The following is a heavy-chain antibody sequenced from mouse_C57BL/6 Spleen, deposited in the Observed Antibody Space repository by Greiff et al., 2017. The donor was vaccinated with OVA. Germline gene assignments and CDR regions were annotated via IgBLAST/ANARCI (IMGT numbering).Heavy chain of an antibody. Sequence: VQLQQPGAELVMPGASVKLSCKASGYTFTSYWMHWVKQRPGQGLEWIGEIDPSDSYTNYNQKFKGKSTLTVDKSSSTAYMQLSSLTSEDSAVYYCARLGDYDVGFAYWGQGTLVAVSA. CDR1: GYTFTSYW. CDR3: ARLGDYDVGFAY. V-gene: IGHV1-69*01. J-gene: IGHJ3*01. CDR2: IDPSDSYT. D-gene: IGHD2-4*01.